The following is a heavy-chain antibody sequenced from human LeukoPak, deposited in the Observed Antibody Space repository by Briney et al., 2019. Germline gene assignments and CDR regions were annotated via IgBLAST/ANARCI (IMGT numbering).Heavy chain of an antibody. D-gene: IGHD4-23*01. CDR1: GFTFSSYS. CDR3: AIGGNSGYGFDY. CDR2: ISSSSSYI. Sequence: SGGSLRLSCAASGFTFSSYSMTWVRQAPGRGLEWVSSISSSSSYIYYADSVKGRFTISRDNAKNSLYLQMNSLGAEDTAVYYCAIGGNSGYGFDYWGQGTLVTVSS. V-gene: IGHV3-21*01. J-gene: IGHJ4*02.